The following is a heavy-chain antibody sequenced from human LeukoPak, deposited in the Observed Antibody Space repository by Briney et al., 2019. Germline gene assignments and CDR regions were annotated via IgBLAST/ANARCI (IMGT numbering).Heavy chain of an antibody. V-gene: IGHV3-21*01. J-gene: IGHJ3*02. CDR2: ISSSSSYI. CDR3: ARHVIVGAGAFDI. Sequence: GGSLRLSCAASGFTFSSYSMNWVRQAPGKGLEWVSSISSSSSYIYYADSVKGRFTISRDSAKNSLYLQMNSLRAEDTAVYYCARHVIVGAGAFDIWGQGTVVAVSS. CDR1: GFTFSSYS. D-gene: IGHD1-26*01.